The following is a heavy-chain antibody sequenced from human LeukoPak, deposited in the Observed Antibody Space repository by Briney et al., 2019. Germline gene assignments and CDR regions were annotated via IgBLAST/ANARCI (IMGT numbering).Heavy chain of an antibody. CDR1: GFTFSSYS. CDR3: ARDNDDYGDYLH. D-gene: IGHD4-17*01. Sequence: PGGSLRLSCAASGFTFSSYSMNWVRQAPGKGLEWVSSISSSSSYIYYADSVKGRFTISRDNAKNSLYLQTNSLRAEDTAVYHCARDNDDYGDYLHWGQGTLVTVSS. J-gene: IGHJ4*02. V-gene: IGHV3-21*01. CDR2: ISSSSSYI.